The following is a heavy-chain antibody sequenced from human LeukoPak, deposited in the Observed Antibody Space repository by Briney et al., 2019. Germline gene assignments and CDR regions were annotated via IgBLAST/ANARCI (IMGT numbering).Heavy chain of an antibody. D-gene: IGHD3-22*01. V-gene: IGHV4-4*07. CDR1: GGSISSYY. CDR3: ARVYYYDSSGAFDY. Sequence: SETLSLTCTVSGGSISSYYRSWIRQPAGKGLEWIGRIYSSGSTNYNPSLKSRVTMSVDTSKNQFSLKLSSVTAADTAVYYCARVYYYDSSGAFDYWGQGTLVTVSS. CDR2: IYSSGST. J-gene: IGHJ4*02.